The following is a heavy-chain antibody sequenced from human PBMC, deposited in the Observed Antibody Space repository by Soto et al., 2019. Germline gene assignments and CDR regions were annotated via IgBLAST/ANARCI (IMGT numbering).Heavy chain of an antibody. Sequence: SETLSLTCTVSGGSISSSSYYWGWIRQPPGKGLEWIGSIYYSGSTYYNPSLKSRVTISVDTSKNQFSLKLSSVTAADTAVYYCAKQKYYYDRSGYSPDYWGRGTLVTVSS. CDR3: AKQKYYYDRSGYSPDY. J-gene: IGHJ4*02. CDR2: IYYSGST. V-gene: IGHV4-39*01. D-gene: IGHD3-22*01. CDR1: GGSISSSSYY.